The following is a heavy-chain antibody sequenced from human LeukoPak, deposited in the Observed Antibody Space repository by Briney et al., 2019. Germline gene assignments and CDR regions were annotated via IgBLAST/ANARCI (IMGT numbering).Heavy chain of an antibody. J-gene: IGHJ4*02. Sequence: SETLSLTCAVYGGSFSDYYWSWIRQPPGKGLEWIGEINHSGSTNYNPSLKSRVTISVDTSKNQFSLKLSSVTAADTAVYYCVRQWMRDSGAYYDFHHWGQGTLVTVST. V-gene: IGHV4-34*01. CDR3: VRQWMRDSGAYYDFHH. CDR2: INHSGST. CDR1: GGSFSDYY. D-gene: IGHD3-22*01.